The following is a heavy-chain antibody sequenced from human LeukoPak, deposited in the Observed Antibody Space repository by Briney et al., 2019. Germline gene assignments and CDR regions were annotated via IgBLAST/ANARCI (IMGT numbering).Heavy chain of an antibody. V-gene: IGHV1-69*05. CDR3: ARVAAAGTNWFDP. D-gene: IGHD6-13*01. CDR2: IIPIFGTA. Sequence: SVKVSCKASGGTFSSYAISWVRQAPGQGLEWMGRIIPIFGTASYAQKFQGRVTMTRDTSTSTVYMELSSLRSEDTAVYYCARVAAAGTNWFDPWGQGTLVTVSS. J-gene: IGHJ5*02. CDR1: GGTFSSYA.